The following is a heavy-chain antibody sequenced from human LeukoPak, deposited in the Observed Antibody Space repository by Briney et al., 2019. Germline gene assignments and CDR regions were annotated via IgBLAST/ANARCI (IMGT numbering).Heavy chain of an antibody. J-gene: IGHJ4*02. CDR1: GFTFSSYG. D-gene: IGHD5-18*01. CDR2: IRYDGSNK. Sequence: GGSLRLSCAASGFTFSSYGMHWVRQAPGKGLEWVAFIRYDGSNKYYVDSVKGRFTISRDNSKNTLYLQMNSLRAEDTAVYYCAKDQGYSYGVDYWGQGTLVTVSS. CDR3: AKDQGYSYGVDY. V-gene: IGHV3-30*02.